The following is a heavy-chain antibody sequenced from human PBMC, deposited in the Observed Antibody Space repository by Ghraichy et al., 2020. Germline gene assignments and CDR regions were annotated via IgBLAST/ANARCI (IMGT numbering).Heavy chain of an antibody. V-gene: IGHV4-39*01. CDR2: IYYSGST. D-gene: IGHD6-13*01. CDR3: ARLGSSSWLYYYYGMDV. J-gene: IGHJ6*02. CDR1: GGSISSSSYY. Sequence: SETLSLTCTVSGGSISSSSYYWGWIRQPPGKGLEWIGSIYYSGSTYYNPSLKSRVTISVDTSKNQFSLKLSSVTAADTAVYYCARLGSSSWLYYYYGMDVWGQGTTVTVSS.